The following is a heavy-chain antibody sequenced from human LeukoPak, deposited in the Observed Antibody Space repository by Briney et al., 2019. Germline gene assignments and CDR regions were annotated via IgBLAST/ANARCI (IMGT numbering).Heavy chain of an antibody. CDR1: GGSISSGGYY. J-gene: IGHJ5*02. CDR3: ARRGVVPAALSSLWWAGGDNNWFDP. Sequence: PSETLSLTCTVSGGSISSGGYYWSWIRQHPGKGLEWIGYIYYSGSTYYNPSLKSRVTISVDTSKNQFSLKLSSVTAADTAVYYCARRGVVPAALSSLWWAGGDNNWFDPWGQGTLVTVSS. V-gene: IGHV4-31*03. CDR2: IYYSGST. D-gene: IGHD2-2*01.